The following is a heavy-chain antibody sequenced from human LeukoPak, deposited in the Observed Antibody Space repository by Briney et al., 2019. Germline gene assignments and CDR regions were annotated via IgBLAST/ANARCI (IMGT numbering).Heavy chain of an antibody. CDR3: ARTLYSGYEPHAFDI. CDR2: IYYSGST. CDR1: GGSISSGGYY. D-gene: IGHD5-12*01. J-gene: IGHJ3*02. V-gene: IGHV4-31*03. Sequence: SETLSLTCTVSGGSISSGGYYWSWIRQHPGRGLEWIGYIYYSGSTYYNPSLKSRVTISVDTSKNQFSLKLSSVTAADTAVYYCARTLYSGYEPHAFDIWGQGTMVTVSS.